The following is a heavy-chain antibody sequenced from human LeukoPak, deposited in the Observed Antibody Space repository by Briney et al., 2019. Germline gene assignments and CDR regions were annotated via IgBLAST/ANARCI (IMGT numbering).Heavy chain of an antibody. CDR2: ISANVGRT. D-gene: IGHD5-12*01. V-gene: IGHV3-23*01. CDR1: GFTFSSDG. Sequence: PGGSLRLSCAASGFTFSSDGMSWVRQPPGKGLEWVSEISANVGRTFYADSVKGRFTISRDNSKNTLYLQMNSLRAEDTAVYYCARSGYGKVDYWGQGTLVTVSS. CDR3: ARSGYGKVDY. J-gene: IGHJ4*02.